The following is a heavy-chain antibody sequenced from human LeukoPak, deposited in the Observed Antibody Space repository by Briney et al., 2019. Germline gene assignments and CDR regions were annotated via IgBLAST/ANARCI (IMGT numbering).Heavy chain of an antibody. Sequence: GGSLRLSCVASGFSFNTYWMHWVRQAPGKGLVWVSRISGDGSNTTYADSVKGRFTISRDNAKNTVYLQMNSLRAEDTAVYYCARANYHNNWGRGTLVTVSS. D-gene: IGHD3-9*01. CDR1: GFSFNTYW. CDR2: ISGDGSNT. J-gene: IGHJ4*02. CDR3: ARANYHNN. V-gene: IGHV3-74*01.